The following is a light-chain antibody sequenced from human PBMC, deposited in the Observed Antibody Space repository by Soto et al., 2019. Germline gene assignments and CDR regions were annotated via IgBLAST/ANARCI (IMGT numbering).Light chain of an antibody. Sequence: SQLTQSPSALSASVGDRVTITCRASQAISSYLAGYQQKPGRAPNLLIYGASTLQSGVPSRFSGSGSGTDFTLTISSLQPEDFATYYCQQLNSYPRTFGQGTKVEIK. CDR1: QAISSY. CDR2: GAS. V-gene: IGKV1-9*01. J-gene: IGKJ1*01. CDR3: QQLNSYPRT.